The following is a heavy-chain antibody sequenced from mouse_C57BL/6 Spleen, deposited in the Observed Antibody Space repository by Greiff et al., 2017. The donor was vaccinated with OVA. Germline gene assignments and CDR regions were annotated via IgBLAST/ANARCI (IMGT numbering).Heavy chain of an antibody. V-gene: IGHV1-36*01. D-gene: IGHD2-1*01. Sequence: EVQGVESGPVLVKPGPSVKISCKASGFTFTDYYMHWVKQSHGKSLEWIGLVYPYNGGTSYNQKFKGKATLTVDTSSSTAYMELNSLTSEDSAVYYCALYGNYHADWYFDVWGTGTTVTVSS. CDR2: VYPYNGGT. CDR3: ALYGNYHADWYFDV. J-gene: IGHJ1*03. CDR1: GFTFTDYY.